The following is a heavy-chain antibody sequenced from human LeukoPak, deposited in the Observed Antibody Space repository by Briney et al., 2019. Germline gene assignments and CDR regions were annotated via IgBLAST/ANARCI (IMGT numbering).Heavy chain of an antibody. CDR1: GGSISSGGYY. CDR3: ARGRERSSSWGREVDY. Sequence: SQTLSLTCTVSGGSISSGGYYWSWIRQHPGKGLEWIGYIYYSGSTYYNPSLKSRVTISVDTSKNQFSLKLSSVTAADTAVYYCARGRERSSSWGREVDYWGQGTLVTVSS. J-gene: IGHJ4*02. D-gene: IGHD6-13*01. V-gene: IGHV4-31*03. CDR2: IYYSGST.